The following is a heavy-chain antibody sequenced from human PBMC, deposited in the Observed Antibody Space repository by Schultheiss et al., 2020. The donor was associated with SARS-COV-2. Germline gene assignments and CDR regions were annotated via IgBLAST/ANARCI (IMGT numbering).Heavy chain of an antibody. CDR3: TSRTQTYYDFWSGYYFDY. CDR1: GFTFSSYA. Sequence: GGSLRLSCAASGFTFSSYAMSWVRQAPGKGLEWVSAISGSGGSTYYADSVKGRFTISRDNSKNTLYLQMNSLRAEDTAVYYCTSRTQTYYDFWSGYYFDYWGQGTLVTVSS. J-gene: IGHJ4*02. CDR2: ISGSGGST. V-gene: IGHV3-23*01. D-gene: IGHD3-3*01.